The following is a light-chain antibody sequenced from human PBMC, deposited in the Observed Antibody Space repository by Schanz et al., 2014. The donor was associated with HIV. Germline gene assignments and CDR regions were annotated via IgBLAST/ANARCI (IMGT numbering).Light chain of an antibody. Sequence: EIVLTQSPGTLSLSPGERVTLSCRASQSVSSSYLAWYQQKPGQAPRLLIYGASSRATGIPDRFSGSGSGTDFTLTISSLEPEDFAVYYCQQRSNWHFLTFGGGTKVEIK. CDR2: GAS. CDR1: QSVSSSY. V-gene: IGKV3D-20*02. J-gene: IGKJ4*01. CDR3: QQRSNWHFLT.